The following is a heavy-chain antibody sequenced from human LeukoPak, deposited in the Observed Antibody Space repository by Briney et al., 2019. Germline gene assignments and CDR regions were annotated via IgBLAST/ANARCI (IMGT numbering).Heavy chain of an antibody. V-gene: IGHV3-48*02. Sequence: SGGSLRLSCAASGFTFSSYGMSWVRQAPGKGLVWVSCISTSSNRIDYADSVKGRFTMSRDNAKNLLYLQMNSLRDEDTAMYYCARVSAPGTSGWYFGYWGQGTLVTVSS. CDR3: ARVSAPGTSGWYFGY. CDR1: GFTFSSYG. D-gene: IGHD6-19*01. J-gene: IGHJ4*02. CDR2: ISTSSNRI.